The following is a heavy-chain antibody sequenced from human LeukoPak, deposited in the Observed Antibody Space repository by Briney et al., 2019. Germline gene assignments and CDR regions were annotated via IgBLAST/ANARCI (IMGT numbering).Heavy chain of an antibody. CDR2: ISNDGSNE. V-gene: IGHV3-30*04. CDR3: ASGGVVINFDF. Sequence: GGSLRLSCAVSGFTFSRYSMHWVRQAPGKGLEWVAVISNDGSNEDYGDSMKGRFTISRDNSKNTLFLQMNSLRAEDTAVYYCASGGVVINFDFWGQGTLVTVSS. J-gene: IGHJ4*02. CDR1: GFTFSRYS. D-gene: IGHD3-10*01.